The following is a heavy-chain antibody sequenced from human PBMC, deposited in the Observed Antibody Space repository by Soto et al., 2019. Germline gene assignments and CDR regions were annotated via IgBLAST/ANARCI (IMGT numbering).Heavy chain of an antibody. D-gene: IGHD3-10*01. CDR2: IYYSGST. V-gene: IGHV4-30-4*08. Sequence: SETLSLTCTVSGASISGYHWSWIRQPPGKGLEWIGYIYYSGSTYYNPSLKSRVTISVDTSKNQFSLKLSSVTAADTAVYYCARRTARGVKYFQHWGQGTLVTVSS. CDR3: ARRTARGVKYFQH. CDR1: GASISGYH. J-gene: IGHJ1*01.